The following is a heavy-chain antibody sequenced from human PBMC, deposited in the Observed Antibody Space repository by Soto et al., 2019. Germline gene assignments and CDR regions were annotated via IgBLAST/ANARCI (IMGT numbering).Heavy chain of an antibody. D-gene: IGHD3-22*01. CDR3: TTDSYITSIIVRFDY. J-gene: IGHJ4*01. V-gene: IGHV3-15*01. CDR2: VKSKNDGGTT. CDR1: GFTVSSNY. Sequence: GGSLRLSCAASGFTVSSNYMSWVRQAPGKGLEWVGRVKSKNDGGTTDFAAPVKGRFAISRDDSKNMVYLEMNSLQTEDTAIYYCTTDSYITSIIVRFDYWGHGTLVTVSS.